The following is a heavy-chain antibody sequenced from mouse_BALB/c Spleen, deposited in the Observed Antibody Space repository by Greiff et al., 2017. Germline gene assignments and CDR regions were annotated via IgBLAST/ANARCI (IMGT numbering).Heavy chain of an antibody. D-gene: IGHD1-1*01. Sequence: QVQLKESGAELMKPGASVKISCKATGYTFSSYWIEWVKQRPGHGLEWIGEILPGSGSTNYNEKFKGKATFTADTSSNTAYMQLSSLTSEDSAVYYCARGNYGSSGAWFAYWGQGTLVTVSA. J-gene: IGHJ3*01. V-gene: IGHV1-9*01. CDR2: ILPGSGST. CDR3: ARGNYGSSGAWFAY. CDR1: GYTFSSYW.